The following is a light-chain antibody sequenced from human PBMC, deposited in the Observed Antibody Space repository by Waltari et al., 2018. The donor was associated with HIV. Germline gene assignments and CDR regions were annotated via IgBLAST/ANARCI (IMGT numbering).Light chain of an antibody. V-gene: IGLV2-14*03. CDR3: SSYAPPHTLV. CDR2: DVG. Sequence: SALTQPAPASGSPGQSTPISCAGTSRDVGGSNYGSWYQQHPNKVPKLLIFDVGSRPDGVSPRFSGSKSGNTASLIISGLQAENEADYYSSSYAPPHTLVFGGGTKLTVL. J-gene: IGLJ3*02. CDR1: SRDVGGSNY.